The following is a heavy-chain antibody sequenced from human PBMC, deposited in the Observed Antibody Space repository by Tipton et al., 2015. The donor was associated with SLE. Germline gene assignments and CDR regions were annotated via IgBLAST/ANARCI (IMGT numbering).Heavy chain of an antibody. J-gene: IGHJ4*02. V-gene: IGHV3-11*05. D-gene: IGHD2-15*01. Sequence: SLRLSCAASGFTFSDYYMSWIRQAPGKGLEWVSYISSSSSYTNYADSVKGRFTISRDNSKNTLYLQMNSLRAEDTAVYYCAKERGDIVVVVAAFDYWGQGTLLTVSS. CDR2: ISSSSSYT. CDR3: AKERGDIVVVVAAFDY. CDR1: GFTFSDYY.